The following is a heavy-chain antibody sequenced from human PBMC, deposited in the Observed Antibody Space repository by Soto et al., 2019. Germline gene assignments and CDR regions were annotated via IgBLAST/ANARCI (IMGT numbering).Heavy chain of an antibody. J-gene: IGHJ6*02. V-gene: IGHV4-61*01. CDR2: LYYSGST. D-gene: IGHD3-16*01. Sequence: QVQLQESGPGLVKPSEALSLTCTVSGGSVNSDSYYWTWIRQPPGKRLEWIGSLYYSGSTNYNPSLKSRVTISVATSKNQFSLKLSSVTAADTAVYFCARESGEFSSSGGLDVWGQGTTVTVSS. CDR1: GGSVNSDSYY. CDR3: ARESGEFSSSGGLDV.